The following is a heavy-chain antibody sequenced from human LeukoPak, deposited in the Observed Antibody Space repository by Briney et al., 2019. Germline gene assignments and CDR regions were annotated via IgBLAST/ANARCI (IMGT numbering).Heavy chain of an antibody. J-gene: IGHJ4*02. CDR3: ARPSPALHGSGSGGFDY. CDR1: GFTFSSYS. Sequence: GGSLRLSCAASGFTFSSYSMNWVRQAPGKGLEWVSSISSSSSYIYYADSVKGRFTISRDNAKNSLYLQMNSLRAEETAVYYCARPSPALHGSGSGGFDYWGQGTLVTVSS. CDR2: ISSSSSYI. V-gene: IGHV3-21*01. D-gene: IGHD3-10*01.